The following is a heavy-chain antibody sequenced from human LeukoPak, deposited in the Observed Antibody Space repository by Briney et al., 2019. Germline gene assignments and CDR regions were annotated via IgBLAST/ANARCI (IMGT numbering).Heavy chain of an antibody. CDR1: GYTFTSYD. CDR3: ARGRYDILNANWFDP. Sequence: ASVKVSCKASGYTFTSYDINWVRQATGQGLEWMGGMNPNSGNTGYAQKFQGRVTMTRNTSISTAYMELSSLRSEATAVYYCARGRYDILNANWFDPSGQGTLVTVSS. CDR2: MNPNSGNT. J-gene: IGHJ5*02. V-gene: IGHV1-8*01. D-gene: IGHD3-9*01.